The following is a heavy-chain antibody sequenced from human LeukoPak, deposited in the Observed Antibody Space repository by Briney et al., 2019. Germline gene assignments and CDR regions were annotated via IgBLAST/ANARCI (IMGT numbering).Heavy chain of an antibody. CDR3: VGSSGSYYI. V-gene: IGHV4-39*01. CDR2: IYYSGSA. D-gene: IGHD3-10*01. J-gene: IGHJ4*02. CDR1: GGSISSSSYY. Sequence: PSETLSLTCTVSGGSISSSSYYWGWIRQPPGKGLEWIGTIYYSGSAYYNPSLKSRVTISVDTSKNQFSLHLSSVTAADTAVYYCVGSSGSYYIWGQGTLVTVSS.